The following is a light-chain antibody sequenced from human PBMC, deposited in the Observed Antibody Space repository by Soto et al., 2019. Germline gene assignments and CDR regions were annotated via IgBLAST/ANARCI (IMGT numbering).Light chain of an antibody. V-gene: IGKV1-6*01. CDR2: ATS. CDR1: QGIRGD. Sequence: AIQMTQSPSSLSASLGDRVTITCRASQGIRGDLGWYQQEPGKAPKLLISATSTLQSGVPSRFSGRGSGTNFTLTISRLQPEDFATYYCIQDFISPLTVGQGTKVDIK. J-gene: IGKJ1*01. CDR3: IQDFISPLT.